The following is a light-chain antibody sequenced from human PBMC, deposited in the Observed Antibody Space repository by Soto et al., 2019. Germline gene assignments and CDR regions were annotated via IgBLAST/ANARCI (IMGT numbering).Light chain of an antibody. CDR2: AAS. CDR1: QSVSNNY. Sequence: EIVLTQSPGTLSLSPGERATLSCRASQSVSNNYVAWYQKTPGPATRLIIYAASNSAGGLAESSSGGASRTDIPTTSSRLEHDVAVVYYHQHYGSSGTFGQGTKVDIK. V-gene: IGKV3-20*01. CDR3: QHYGSSGT. J-gene: IGKJ1*01.